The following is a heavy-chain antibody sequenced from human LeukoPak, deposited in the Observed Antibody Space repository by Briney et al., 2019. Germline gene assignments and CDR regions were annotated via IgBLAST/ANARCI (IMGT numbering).Heavy chain of an antibody. V-gene: IGHV3-23*01. CDR2: ISGSGGNT. CDR3: AKVSGRIQIWPQPFGDGMDV. J-gene: IGHJ6*02. D-gene: IGHD3-10*01. Sequence: GRSLRLSCIASGFTFSSYGMHWVRQAPGKGLECVSAISGSGGNTYYADSVKGRFTISRDNSKNMLYLQMNSLRAEDTAVYYCAKVSGRIQIWPQPFGDGMDVWGQGTTVTVSS. CDR1: GFTFSSYG.